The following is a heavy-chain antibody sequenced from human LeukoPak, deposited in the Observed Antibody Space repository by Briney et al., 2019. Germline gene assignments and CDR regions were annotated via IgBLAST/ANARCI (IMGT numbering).Heavy chain of an antibody. V-gene: IGHV1-2*02. J-gene: IGHJ5*02. D-gene: IGHD5-18*01. Sequence: GASVKVSCKASGYTFTGYYMHWVRQAPGQGLEWMGWINPNSGGTNYAQKFQGRVTMTRDTSISTAYMELSRLRSDDTAVYYCARDWGSGYSYGYLTLYNWFDPWGQGTLVTVSS. CDR1: GYTFTGYY. CDR3: ARDWGSGYSYGYLTLYNWFDP. CDR2: INPNSGGT.